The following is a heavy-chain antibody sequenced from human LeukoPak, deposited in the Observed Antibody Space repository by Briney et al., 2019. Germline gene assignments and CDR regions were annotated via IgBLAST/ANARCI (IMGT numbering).Heavy chain of an antibody. J-gene: IGHJ6*02. CDR1: GGSISSYY. CDR3: ARHLRGYYYDSSGPRGGNYYYYGMDV. CDR2: IYYSGST. V-gene: IGHV4-59*08. Sequence: PSETLSLTCTVSGGSISSYYWSWIRQPPGKGLEWIGYIYYSGSTNYNPSLKSRVTISVDTSKNQFSLKLSSVTAADTAVYYCARHLRGYYYDSSGPRGGNYYYYGMDVWGQGTTVTVSS. D-gene: IGHD3-22*01.